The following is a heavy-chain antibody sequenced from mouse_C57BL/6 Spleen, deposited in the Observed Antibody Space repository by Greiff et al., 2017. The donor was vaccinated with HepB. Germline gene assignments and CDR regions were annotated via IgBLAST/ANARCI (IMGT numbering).Heavy chain of an antibody. J-gene: IGHJ2*01. CDR2: IYPRSGNT. V-gene: IGHV1-81*01. CDR3: ARMGLFITTVVAGNYFDY. D-gene: IGHD1-1*01. CDR1: GYTFTSYG. Sequence: QVQLKQSGAELARPGASVKLSCKASGYTFTSYGISWVKQRTGQGLEWIGEIYPRSGNTYYNEKFKGKATLTADKSSSTAYMELRSLTSEDSAVYFCARMGLFITTVVAGNYFDYWGQGTTLTVSS.